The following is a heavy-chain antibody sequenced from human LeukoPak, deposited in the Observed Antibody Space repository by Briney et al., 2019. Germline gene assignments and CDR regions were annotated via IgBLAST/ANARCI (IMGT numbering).Heavy chain of an antibody. CDR3: ATGGYYDSSGYYYVWFYAFDI. D-gene: IGHD3-22*01. CDR2: INPCSCGT. J-gene: IGHJ3*02. Sequence: ASVKLSCKASGYTFTDYYIQWVRQATGQGLEWMGWINPCSCGTNYPQKFQGRVTMIRDTSISTAYMELSRLRSDDTAVYYCATGGYYDSSGYYYVWFYAFDIWGQGTMVTVSS. CDR1: GYTFTDYY. V-gene: IGHV1-2*02.